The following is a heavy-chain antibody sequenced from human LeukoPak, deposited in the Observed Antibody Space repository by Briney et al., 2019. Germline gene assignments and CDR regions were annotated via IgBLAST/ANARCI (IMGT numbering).Heavy chain of an antibody. CDR1: GINFNTYA. Sequence: GGSLRLSCAASGINFNTYAMHWVRQAPGKGLEWVSLISGDGDRTFYADSVKGRFTISRDNDKNSLYLQMNSLTIEDTALYYCAKDRGYEVVFDPWGQGTLVAVSS. CDR3: AKDRGYEVVFDP. V-gene: IGHV3-43*02. J-gene: IGHJ5*02. CDR2: ISGDGDRT. D-gene: IGHD5-12*01.